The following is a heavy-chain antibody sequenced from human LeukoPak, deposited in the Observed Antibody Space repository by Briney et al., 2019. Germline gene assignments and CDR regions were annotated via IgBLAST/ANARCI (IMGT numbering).Heavy chain of an antibody. J-gene: IGHJ4*02. CDR1: GFTFSSYW. V-gene: IGHV3-23*01. D-gene: IGHD6-19*01. CDR3: AREHSGVDY. CDR2: ISGSGGST. Sequence: PGGSLRLSCAASGFTFSSYWLHWVRHTPGKGLAWVSAISGSGGSTYYADSVKGRFTISRDNSKNTLYLQMNSLRAEDTAVYYCAREHSGVDYWGQGTLVTVSS.